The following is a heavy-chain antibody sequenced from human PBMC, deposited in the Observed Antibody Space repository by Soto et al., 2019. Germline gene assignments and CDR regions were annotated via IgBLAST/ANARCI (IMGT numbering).Heavy chain of an antibody. D-gene: IGHD1-26*01. V-gene: IGHV1-46*01. CDR2: IIPSDGST. Sequence: ASVKVSCKASGYTFINYYMHWVRQAPGQGLEWIGRIIPSDGSTHYAQRFQDRVIMTRDTSTSTVYMELNSLRSEDSAVYYCARDNYIVGATIWFDPWGQGTLVTVSS. CDR1: GYTFINYY. CDR3: ARDNYIVGATIWFDP. J-gene: IGHJ5*02.